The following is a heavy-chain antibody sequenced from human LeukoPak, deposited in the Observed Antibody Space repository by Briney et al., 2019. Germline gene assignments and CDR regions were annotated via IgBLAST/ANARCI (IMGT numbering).Heavy chain of an antibody. CDR1: GGSIISGDYY. CDR2: IYYTGTT. Sequence: SETLSLTCNVSGGSIISGDYYWGWVRQSPGKGLEWIGYIYYTGTTYYNPSLKSRVNMSIDTSKNQFSLKLNSVTAADTAVYYCARDVEGVTPPFYWSQGTLVTVSS. J-gene: IGHJ4*02. D-gene: IGHD2-21*02. CDR3: ARDVEGVTPPFY. V-gene: IGHV4-30-4*01.